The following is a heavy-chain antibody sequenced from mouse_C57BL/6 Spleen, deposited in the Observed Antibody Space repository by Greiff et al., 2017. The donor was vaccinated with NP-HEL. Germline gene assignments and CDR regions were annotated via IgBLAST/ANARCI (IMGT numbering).Heavy chain of an antibody. D-gene: IGHD2-4*01. CDR1: GFTFSDYY. CDR3: ARGSYDYDYYAMDY. Sequence: EVHLVESEGGLVQPGSSMKLSCTASGFTFSDYYMAWVRQVPEKGLEWVANINYDGSSTYYLDSLKSRFIISRDNAKNILYLQMSSLKSEDTATYYCARGSYDYDYYAMDYWGQGTSVTVSS. V-gene: IGHV5-16*01. J-gene: IGHJ4*01. CDR2: INYDGSST.